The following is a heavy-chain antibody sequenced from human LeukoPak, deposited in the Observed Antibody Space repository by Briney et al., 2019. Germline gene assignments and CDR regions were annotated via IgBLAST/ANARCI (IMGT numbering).Heavy chain of an antibody. CDR1: GFTFGSYA. Sequence: GGSLRLSCVASGFTFGSYAMSWVRQTPGKSLEWVSIITNGGITTYYADSVRGRFTISRDNSKNTLYLQMNSLRAEDTAVYYCASFGYSSSSGDDYWGQGTLVTVSS. J-gene: IGHJ4*02. CDR3: ASFGYSSSSGDDY. V-gene: IGHV3-23*01. CDR2: ITNGGITT. D-gene: IGHD6-6*01.